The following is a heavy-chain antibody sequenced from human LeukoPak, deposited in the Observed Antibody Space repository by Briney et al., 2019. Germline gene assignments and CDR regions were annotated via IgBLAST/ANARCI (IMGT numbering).Heavy chain of an antibody. CDR1: GYTFTSYG. V-gene: IGHV1-18*01. D-gene: IGHD6-13*01. Sequence: GASVKVSCKASGYTFTSYGISWVRQAPGQGLEWMGWISAYNGNTNYAQKLQGRATMTTDTSTSTAYMELRSLRSDDTAVYYCARGGRGIAAAGVFDYWGQGTLVTVSS. CDR2: ISAYNGNT. J-gene: IGHJ4*02. CDR3: ARGGRGIAAAGVFDY.